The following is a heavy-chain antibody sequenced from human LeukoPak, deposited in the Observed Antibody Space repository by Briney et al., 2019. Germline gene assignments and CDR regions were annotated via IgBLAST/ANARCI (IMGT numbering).Heavy chain of an antibody. D-gene: IGHD3-10*01. J-gene: IGHJ4*02. CDR3: ARFPMVRGVKAFDY. Sequence: ASVKVSCKASGGTFSSYAISWVQQAPGQGLEWMGGIIPIFGTANYAQKFQGRVTITADESTSTAYMELSSLRSEDTAVYYCARFPMVRGVKAFDYWGQGTLVTVSS. CDR2: IIPIFGTA. V-gene: IGHV1-69*13. CDR1: GGTFSSYA.